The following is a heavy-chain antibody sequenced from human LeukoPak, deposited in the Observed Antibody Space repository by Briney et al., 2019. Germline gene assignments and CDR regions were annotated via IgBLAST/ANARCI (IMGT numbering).Heavy chain of an antibody. D-gene: IGHD6-13*01. CDR3: AREGGRAAAGRFDY. CDR1: GINFRTSG. V-gene: IGHV3-30*02. Sequence: PGGSLRLSCAASGINFRTSGVHWVRQAPGKGLEWVTFIQNDGSDKYYAASVKGRFTISRDNSKNTVYLHMNSLRADDTALYYCAREGGRAAAGRFDYWGQGTLVTVSS. J-gene: IGHJ4*02. CDR2: IQNDGSDK.